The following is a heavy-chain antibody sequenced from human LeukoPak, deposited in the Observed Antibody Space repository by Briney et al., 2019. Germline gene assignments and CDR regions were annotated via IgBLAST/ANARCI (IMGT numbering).Heavy chain of an antibody. Sequence: SETLSLTCTVSGGSISSYYWSWIRQPAGKGLEWIGRIYTSGSTNYNPSLKSRVTMSVDTSKNQFSLKLSSVTAADTALYYCTKDISYSGWAQYYYYYGMDVWGQGTTVTVSS. CDR3: TKDISYSGWAQYYYYYGMDV. V-gene: IGHV4-4*07. J-gene: IGHJ6*02. CDR2: IYTSGST. D-gene: IGHD6-19*01. CDR1: GGSISSYY.